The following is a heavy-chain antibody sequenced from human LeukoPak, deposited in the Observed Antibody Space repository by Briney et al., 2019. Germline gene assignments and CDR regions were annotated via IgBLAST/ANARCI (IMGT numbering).Heavy chain of an antibody. CDR2: ISGSGGST. D-gene: IGHD3-10*01. V-gene: IGHV3-23*01. Sequence: GGSLRLSCAASGFTFSSYAMSWVRQAPGKGLEWVSAISGSGGSTYYADSVKGRFTISRDNSKNTLFLQMNSLRAEDTALYSCAKDVVFGSGYYPYYFDYWGQGTLVTVSS. J-gene: IGHJ4*02. CDR3: AKDVVFGSGYYPYYFDY. CDR1: GFTFSSYA.